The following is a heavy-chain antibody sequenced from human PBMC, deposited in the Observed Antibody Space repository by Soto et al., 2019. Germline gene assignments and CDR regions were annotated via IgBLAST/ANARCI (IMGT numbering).Heavy chain of an antibody. CDR1: GFTFSDYY. V-gene: IGHV3-11*01. CDR3: ASGVAASHFYYYMDV. D-gene: IGHD2-15*01. J-gene: IGHJ6*03. CDR2: ISGSGSTI. Sequence: QVQLVESGGGLVKPGGSLRLSCAASGFTFSDYYMSWIRQAPGKGLEWVSYISGSGSTIYYADSVKGRFTISRDNAKNSLHLQMNSLRAEDTAVYYCASGVAASHFYYYMDVWGKGTTVTVSS.